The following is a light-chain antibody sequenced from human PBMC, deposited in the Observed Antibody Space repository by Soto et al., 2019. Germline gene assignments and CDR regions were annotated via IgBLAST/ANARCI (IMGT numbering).Light chain of an antibody. J-gene: IGKJ5*01. CDR3: QQYGSSPIT. CDR1: QSITSSY. Sequence: EIVLTQSPGTLSLSPGERATLSCRASQSITSSYLAWYQQKPGQAPRLLIYGSSRRATGIPDRFSGSGSGTDFTLTISRLEPEDFAVYYCQQYGSSPITFCQGTRLEIK. CDR2: GSS. V-gene: IGKV3-20*01.